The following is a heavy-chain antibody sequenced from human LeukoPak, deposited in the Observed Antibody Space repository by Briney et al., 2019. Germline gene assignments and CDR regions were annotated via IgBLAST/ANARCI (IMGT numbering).Heavy chain of an antibody. J-gene: IGHJ4*02. Sequence: PSETLSLTCTVSGGSISSSSYYWGWIRQPPGKGLEWIGSIYYSGSTYYNPSLKSRVTISVDTSKNQFSLKLSSVTAADTAVYYCARDGPGAHFDYWGQGTLVTVSS. CDR1: GGSISSSSYY. V-gene: IGHV4-39*07. D-gene: IGHD7-27*01. CDR2: IYYSGST. CDR3: ARDGPGAHFDY.